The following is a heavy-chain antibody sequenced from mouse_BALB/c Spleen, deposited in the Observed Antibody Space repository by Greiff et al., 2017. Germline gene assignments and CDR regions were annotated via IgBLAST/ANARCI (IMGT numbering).Heavy chain of an antibody. J-gene: IGHJ2*01. Sequence: EVQLQESGPSLVKPSQTLSLTCSVTGDSITSGYWNWIRKFPGNKLEYMGYISYSGSTYYNPSLKSRISITRDTSKNQYYLQLNAVTTEDTATYYCSRYGYGSSPYYFDYGGQGTTLTVSS. CDR2: ISYSGST. V-gene: IGHV3-8*02. D-gene: IGHD1-1*01. CDR3: SRYGYGSSPYYFDY. CDR1: GDSITSGY.